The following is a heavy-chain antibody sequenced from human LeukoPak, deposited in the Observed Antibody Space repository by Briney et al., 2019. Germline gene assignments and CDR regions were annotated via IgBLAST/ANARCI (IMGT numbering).Heavy chain of an antibody. V-gene: IGHV3-30-3*01. J-gene: IGHJ4*02. CDR2: ISYDGRNK. CDR1: GFTFSIYA. CDR3: ARALGHYYDSQNQGGDY. Sequence: GWSLRLSCAASGFTFSIYAIHWVRQAPGKGLEWVAVISYDGRNKYYAHSVKSRFTISRDNSKNTLYLQMNSLRAEDTAVYYCARALGHYYDSQNQGGDYWGQGTLVTVSS. D-gene: IGHD3-16*01.